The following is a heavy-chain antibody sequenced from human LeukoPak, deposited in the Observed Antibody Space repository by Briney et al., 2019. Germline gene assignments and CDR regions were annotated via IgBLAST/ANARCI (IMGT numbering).Heavy chain of an antibody. D-gene: IGHD3-10*01. V-gene: IGHV3-30-3*01. CDR1: GFTFSSYA. CDR3: ARGAYYYGSGSYYDY. J-gene: IGHJ4*02. Sequence: PGGSLRLSCAASGFTFSSYAMHWVRQAPGKGLEWVAVISYDGSNKYYADSVKGRFTISRDNSKNTLYLQMNSLRAEDTAVYYCARGAYYYGSGSYYDYWGQGTLVTVSS. CDR2: ISYDGSNK.